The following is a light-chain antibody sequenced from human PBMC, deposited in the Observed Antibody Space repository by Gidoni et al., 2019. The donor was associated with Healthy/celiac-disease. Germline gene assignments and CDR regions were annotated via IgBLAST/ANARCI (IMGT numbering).Light chain of an antibody. J-gene: IGKJ4*01. CDR1: QSVSSY. Sequence: EIVLTQSPATLSLSPGERATLSCRASQSVSSYVAWYQQKPGQAPRLLIEDASNRATGIPARFSGSGSWTDFTLTISSLEPEEFAVYYCQQRSNWRALTFGGGTKVEIK. V-gene: IGKV3-11*01. CDR3: QQRSNWRALT. CDR2: DAS.